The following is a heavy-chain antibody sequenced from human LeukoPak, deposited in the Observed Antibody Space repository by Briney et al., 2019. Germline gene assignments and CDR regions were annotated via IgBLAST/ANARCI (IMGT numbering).Heavy chain of an antibody. V-gene: IGHV1-69*01. J-gene: IGHJ6*02. CDR1: GGTFISYA. Sequence: SVKVSCKASGGTFISYAISWVRQAPGQGLEWMGGIIPIFGTANYAQKFQGRVTITADESTSTAYMELSSLRSEDTAVYYCAGAGVVYYYGMDVWGQGTTVTVSS. CDR3: AGAGVVYYYGMDV. D-gene: IGHD2-2*01. CDR2: IIPIFGTA.